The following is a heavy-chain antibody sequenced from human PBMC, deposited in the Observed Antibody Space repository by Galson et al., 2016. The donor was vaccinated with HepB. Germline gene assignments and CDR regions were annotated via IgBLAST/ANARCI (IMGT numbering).Heavy chain of an antibody. CDR3: VGDRISWH. J-gene: IGHJ4*02. V-gene: IGHV3-23*01. CDR2: IGGSGGST. D-gene: IGHD3-10*01. Sequence: SLRLSCAASGFTFSSFAMSWVRQAPGKGLEWVSVIGGSGGSTYYADSVKGRFTISRDNAKNTVYLQMNSLRAEDTAVYYYVGDRISWHWGQGTLVTVSS. CDR1: GFTFSSFA.